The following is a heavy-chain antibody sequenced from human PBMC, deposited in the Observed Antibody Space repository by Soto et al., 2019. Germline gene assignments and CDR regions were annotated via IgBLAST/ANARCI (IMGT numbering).Heavy chain of an antibody. J-gene: IGHJ6*02. CDR3: ASSYYGSGTPYYYGMDV. Sequence: QVQLVQSGAEVKKPGASVKVSCKASGYTFISYGISWVRQAPGQGLEWMGWISAYNGNTNYAQKLQGRVTMTTDTSTSTAYMELRSLRSDDTAVYYCASSYYGSGTPYYYGMDVWGQGTTVTVSS. D-gene: IGHD3-10*01. V-gene: IGHV1-18*01. CDR2: ISAYNGNT. CDR1: GYTFISYG.